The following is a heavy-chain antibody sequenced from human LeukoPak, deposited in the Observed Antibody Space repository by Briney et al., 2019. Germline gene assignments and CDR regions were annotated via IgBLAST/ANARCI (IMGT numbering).Heavy chain of an antibody. D-gene: IGHD3-10*01. CDR1: GGSISTGDYY. CDR3: ARASHGSGSFDY. Sequence: PSETLSLTCTVSGGSISTGDYYWSWIRQPPGKGLEWIGYTYYSGSTYYNPSLKSRVTISVDTSKNQFSLKLSSVTAADTAVYYCARASHGSGSFDYWGQGTLVTVSP. V-gene: IGHV4-30-4*01. CDR2: TYYSGST. J-gene: IGHJ4*02.